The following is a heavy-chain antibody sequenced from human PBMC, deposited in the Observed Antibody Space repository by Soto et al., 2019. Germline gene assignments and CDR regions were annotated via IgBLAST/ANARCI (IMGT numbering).Heavy chain of an antibody. V-gene: IGHV4-39*01. CDR2: IYYSGST. CDR1: GGSISSSSYY. CDR3: AKGGFGELSDY. D-gene: IGHD3-10*01. J-gene: IGHJ4*02. Sequence: QLQLQESGPGLVKPSETLSLTCTVSGGSISSSSYYWSWIRQPPGKGLEWIGTIYYSGSTYYNPSLKSRVTISVDTSKNQFSPKLSAVTAADTAVYYCAKGGFGELSDYWGQGTLVTVSS.